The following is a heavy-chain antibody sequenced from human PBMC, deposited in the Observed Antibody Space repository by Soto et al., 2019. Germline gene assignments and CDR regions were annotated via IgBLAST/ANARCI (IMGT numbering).Heavy chain of an antibody. D-gene: IGHD3-10*01. Sequence: QVQLVESGGGVVQPGRSLRLSCAASGFTFSSYGMHWVRQAPGKGLEWVAVISYDGSNKYYADSVKGRFTISRDNSKNTLYLQMNSLRAEDTAVYYCAKQNRWFGEFPSVYWGQGTLVTVSS. CDR2: ISYDGSNK. CDR1: GFTFSSYG. CDR3: AKQNRWFGEFPSVY. V-gene: IGHV3-30*18. J-gene: IGHJ4*02.